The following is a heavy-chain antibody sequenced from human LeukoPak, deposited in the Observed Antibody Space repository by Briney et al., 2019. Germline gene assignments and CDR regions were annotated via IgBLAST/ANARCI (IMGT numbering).Heavy chain of an antibody. D-gene: IGHD2-2*01. CDR2: IKSKTDGGTT. J-gene: IGHJ4*02. V-gene: IGHV3-15*01. Sequence: GGSLRLSCAASEFTFSNAWMSWVRQAPGKGLEWVGRIKSKTDGGTTDYAAPVKGRFTISRDDSKNTLYLQMNSLKTEDTAVYYCSGDCSSTSCPGYWGQGTLVTVSS. CDR1: EFTFSNAW. CDR3: SGDCSSTSCPGY.